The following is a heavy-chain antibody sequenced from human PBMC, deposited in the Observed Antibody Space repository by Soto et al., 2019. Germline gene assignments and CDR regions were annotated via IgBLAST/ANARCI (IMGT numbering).Heavy chain of an antibody. CDR2: IKQDGREK. Sequence: GSLRIDCGASGFRVSSYWMSWVRQAKGKGLEWVANIKQDGREKYYVDSVKGRFTISRDNAKNSLYLQMNSLRAEDTAVYYCARDRYSYYDSSSGSLPYYYYGMDVWGQGTAVTVSS. CDR1: GFRVSSYW. V-gene: IGHV3-7*01. CDR3: ARDRYSYYDSSSGSLPYYYYGMDV. D-gene: IGHD3-3*01. J-gene: IGHJ6*02.